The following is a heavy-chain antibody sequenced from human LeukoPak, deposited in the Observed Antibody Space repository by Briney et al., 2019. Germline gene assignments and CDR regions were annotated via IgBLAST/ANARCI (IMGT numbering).Heavy chain of an antibody. Sequence: GGSLRLSCAASGFTFSSYSMNWVRQAPGKGLEWVSSISSSSSYIYYADSVKGRFTISRDNAKNSLYLQMNSLRAEDTAVYYCAREDDGSVYYYYGMDVWGQGTTVTVSS. D-gene: IGHD3-10*01. V-gene: IGHV3-21*01. CDR2: ISSSSSYI. J-gene: IGHJ6*02. CDR3: AREDDGSVYYYYGMDV. CDR1: GFTFSSYS.